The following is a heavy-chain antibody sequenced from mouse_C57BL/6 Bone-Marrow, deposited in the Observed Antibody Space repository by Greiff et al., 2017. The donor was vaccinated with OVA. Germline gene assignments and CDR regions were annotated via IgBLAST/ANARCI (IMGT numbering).Heavy chain of an antibody. D-gene: IGHD2-2*01. CDR3: ARSRYYGYDRDVDY. V-gene: IGHV1-54*01. CDR1: GYAFTNYL. J-gene: IGHJ2*01. CDR2: INPGSGGT. Sequence: VQLQQSGAELVRPGTSVKVSCKASGYAFTNYLIEWVKQRPGQGLEWIGVINPGSGGTNYNEKFKGKATLTADKSSSTAYMQLSSLTSEDSAVYFCARSRYYGYDRDVDYGGQGTTLTVSS.